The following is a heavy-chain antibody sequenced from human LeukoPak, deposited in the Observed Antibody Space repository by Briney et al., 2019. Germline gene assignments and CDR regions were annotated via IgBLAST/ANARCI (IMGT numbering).Heavy chain of an antibody. Sequence: SETLSLTCAVYGGSFSGYYWGWIRQPPGKGLEWIGSIYYSGSTYYNPSLKSRVTISVDTSKNQFSLKLSSVTAADTAVYYCARTRIVVVPASRRGWFDPWGQGTLVTVSS. V-gene: IGHV4-34*01. J-gene: IGHJ5*02. D-gene: IGHD2-2*01. CDR1: GGSFSGYY. CDR2: IYYSGST. CDR3: ARTRIVVVPASRRGWFDP.